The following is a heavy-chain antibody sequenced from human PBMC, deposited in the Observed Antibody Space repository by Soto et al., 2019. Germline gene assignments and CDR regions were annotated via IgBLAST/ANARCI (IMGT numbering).Heavy chain of an antibody. D-gene: IGHD6-13*01. CDR3: ARGGVSSWVNSRIVDY. V-gene: IGHV4-34*01. CDR1: GWSFSGYY. J-gene: IGHJ4*02. Sequence: QVQLQQWGAGLLKPSETLSLTCAVYGWSFSGYYWSWIRQPPGKGLEWIGEINHSGSTNYIPSPKRRVTISVDTSKNQFSLKLRSVTAADTAVYYCARGGVSSWVNSRIVDYWGQGTLVTVSS. CDR2: INHSGST.